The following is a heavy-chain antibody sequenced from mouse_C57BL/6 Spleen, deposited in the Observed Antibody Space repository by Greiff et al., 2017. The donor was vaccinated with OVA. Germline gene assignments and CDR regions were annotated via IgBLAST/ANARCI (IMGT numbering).Heavy chain of an antibody. D-gene: IGHD3-2*02. V-gene: IGHV1-74*01. CDR1: GYTFTSYW. CDR3: ASQTAQARGFDY. J-gene: IGHJ2*01. CDR2: IHPSDSDT. Sequence: QVQLKQPGAELVKPGASVKVSCKASGYTFTSYWMHWVKQRPGQGLEWIGRIHPSDSDTNYNQKFKGKATLTVDKSSSTAYMQLSSLTSEDSAVYYCASQTAQARGFDYWGQGTTLTVSS.